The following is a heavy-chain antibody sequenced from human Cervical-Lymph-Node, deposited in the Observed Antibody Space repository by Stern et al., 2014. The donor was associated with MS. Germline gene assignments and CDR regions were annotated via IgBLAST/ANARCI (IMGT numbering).Heavy chain of an antibody. Sequence: QVQLQESGTGLVKPSETLSLTCTVSGGSLRSYYWNWIRQAPGKGLEWLGFIYHTGSVNYNPSLSSRVAMSVDTSKNQFSLTVSSVTAADTAVYYCAREGEYCSGSRCYPFLDYWGQGTLVTVSS. D-gene: IGHD2-15*01. CDR2: IYHTGSV. V-gene: IGHV4-59*01. CDR3: AREGEYCSGSRCYPFLDY. CDR1: GGSLRSYY. J-gene: IGHJ4*02.